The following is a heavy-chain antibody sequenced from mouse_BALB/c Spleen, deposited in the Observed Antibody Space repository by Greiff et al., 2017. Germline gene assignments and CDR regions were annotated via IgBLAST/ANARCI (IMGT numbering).Heavy chain of an antibody. CDR2: IDPANGNT. CDR1: GFNIKDTY. J-gene: IGHJ2*01. Sequence: EVHLVESGAELVKPGASVKLSCTASGFNIKDTYMHWVKQRPEQGLEWIGRIDPANGNTKYDPKFQGKATITADTSSNTAYLQLSSLTSEDTAVYYCASRDWDDYWGQGTTLTVSS. CDR3: ASRDWDDY. D-gene: IGHD4-1*01. V-gene: IGHV14-3*02.